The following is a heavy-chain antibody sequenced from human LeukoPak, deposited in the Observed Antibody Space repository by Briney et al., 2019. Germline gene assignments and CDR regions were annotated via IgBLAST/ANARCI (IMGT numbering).Heavy chain of an antibody. V-gene: IGHV3-30*18. CDR2: ISYDGSNK. D-gene: IGHD5-24*01. CDR1: GFTFSSYG. CDR3: AKDHRWLQLRTNYFDY. J-gene: IGHJ4*02. Sequence: GGSLRLSCAASGFTFSSYGMHWVRQAPGKGLEWVAVISYDGSNKYYADSVKGRFTISRDNSKNTLYLQMNSLRAEDTAVYYCAKDHRWLQLRTNYFDYWGQGTLVTVSS.